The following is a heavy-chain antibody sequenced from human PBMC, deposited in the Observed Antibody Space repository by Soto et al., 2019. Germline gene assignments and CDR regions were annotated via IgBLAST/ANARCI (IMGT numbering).Heavy chain of an antibody. CDR3: ANRVPGFPR. D-gene: IGHD3-10*01. CDR2: ISYDGSNK. Sequence: QVQLVESGGGVVQPGRSLRLSCAASGFTFSSYGMHWVRQAPGKGLEWGAVISYDGSNKYYADSVKGRFTISRDNSKNTLYLQMNSLRAEDTAVYYCANRVPGFPRGGQGTLVTVSS. J-gene: IGHJ4*02. CDR1: GFTFSSYG. V-gene: IGHV3-30*18.